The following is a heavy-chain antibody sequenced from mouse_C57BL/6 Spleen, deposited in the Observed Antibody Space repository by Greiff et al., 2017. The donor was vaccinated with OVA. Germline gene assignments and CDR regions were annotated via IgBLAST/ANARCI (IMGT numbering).Heavy chain of an antibody. V-gene: IGHV1-69*01. CDR3: ARRINWDVRYFDV. CDR2: IDPSDSYT. Sequence: QVQLQQPGAELVMPGASVKLSCKASGYTFTSYWMHWVKQRPGQGLEWIGEIDPSDSYTNYNQKFKGKSTLTVDKSSSTAYMQLSSLTSEDSAVYYCARRINWDVRYFDVWGTGTTVTVSS. D-gene: IGHD4-1*01. CDR1: GYTFTSYW. J-gene: IGHJ1*03.